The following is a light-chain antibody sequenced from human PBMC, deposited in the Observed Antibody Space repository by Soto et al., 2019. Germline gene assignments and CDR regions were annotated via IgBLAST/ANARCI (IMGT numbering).Light chain of an antibody. CDR3: HQYYSYPRT. CDR1: QAISNF. Sequence: AIRMTQSPSSFSASTGDRVTITCRASQAISNFLAWYQQKPGKAPNLLIYAASSLQNGVPSRFSGSGSGTYFTLTITYLQSEDFATYYCHQYYSYPRTFGQGTKVE. V-gene: IGKV1-8*01. CDR2: AAS. J-gene: IGKJ1*01.